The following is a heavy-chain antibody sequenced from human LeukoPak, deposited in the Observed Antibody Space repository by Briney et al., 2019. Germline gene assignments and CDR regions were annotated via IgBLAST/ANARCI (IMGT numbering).Heavy chain of an antibody. J-gene: IGHJ4*02. D-gene: IGHD3-10*01. CDR1: GFTFSDHY. V-gene: IGHV3-72*01. CDR3: ARPGLVRGVEMDY. Sequence: GGSLRLSCAASGFTFSDHYMDWVRQAPGKGLEWVGRTRNKANSYTTEYAASVKGRFTISRDDSKNSLYLRMNSLKTEDTAVYYCARPGLVRGVEMDYWGQGTLVTVSS. CDR2: TRNKANSYTT.